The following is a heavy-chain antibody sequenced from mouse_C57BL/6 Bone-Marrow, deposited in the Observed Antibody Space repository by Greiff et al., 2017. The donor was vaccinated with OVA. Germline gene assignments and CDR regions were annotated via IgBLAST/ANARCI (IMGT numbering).Heavy chain of an antibody. CDR2: IDPSDSYT. J-gene: IGHJ2*01. CDR3: ARSLAYFDY. CDR1: GYTFTSYW. Sequence: VQLQQPGAELVMPGASVKLSCKASGYTFTSYWMHWVKQRPGQGLEWIGEIDPSDSYTNYNRKFKGESTLTVDKSSSTAYMQLSSLTSEDSAVYYCARSLAYFDYWGQGTTLTVSS. V-gene: IGHV1-69*01.